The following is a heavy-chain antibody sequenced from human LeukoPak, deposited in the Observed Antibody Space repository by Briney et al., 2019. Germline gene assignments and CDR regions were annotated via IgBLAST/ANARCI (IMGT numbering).Heavy chain of an antibody. CDR2: ISSSSSTI. CDR1: GFTFSSYS. Sequence: PGGSLRLSCAASGFTFSSYSMNWVRQAPGKGLEWVSYISSSSSTIYYADSVKGRFTISIDNSKNTLYLQMNSLRAEDTAIYYCARKTYYYDSSAAGWFDAWGQGTLVTVSS. V-gene: IGHV3-48*01. D-gene: IGHD3-22*01. J-gene: IGHJ5*02. CDR3: ARKTYYYDSSAAGWFDA.